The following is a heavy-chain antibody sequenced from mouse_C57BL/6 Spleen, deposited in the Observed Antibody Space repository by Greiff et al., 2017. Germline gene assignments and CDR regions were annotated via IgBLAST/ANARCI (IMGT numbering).Heavy chain of an antibody. CDR3: ARYWGYDFDY. J-gene: IGHJ2*01. Sequence: VQLQQPGAELVKPGASVKLSCKASGYTFTSYWMQWVKQRPGQGLEWIGEIDPSDSYTNYNQKFKGKATLTVDTSSSTAYMQLSSLTSEDSAVYYCARYWGYDFDYWGQGTTLTVSS. CDR1: GYTFTSYW. D-gene: IGHD2-2*01. CDR2: IDPSDSYT. V-gene: IGHV1-50*01.